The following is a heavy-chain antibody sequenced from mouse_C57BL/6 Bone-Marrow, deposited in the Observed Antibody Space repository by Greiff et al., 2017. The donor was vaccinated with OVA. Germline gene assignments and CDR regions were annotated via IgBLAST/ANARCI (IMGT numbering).Heavy chain of an antibody. V-gene: IGHV7-1*01. CDR2: SRNKANDYTT. CDR1: GFTFSDFY. J-gene: IGHJ4*01. CDR3: ARDATYGNYAMDY. D-gene: IGHD2-1*01. Sequence: EVMLVESGGGLVQSGRSLRLSCATSGFTFSDFYMEWVRQAPGKGLEWIAASRNKANDYTTEYSASVKGRFIVSRDTSQSILYLQMNALRAEDTAIYYCARDATYGNYAMDYWGQGTSVTVSS.